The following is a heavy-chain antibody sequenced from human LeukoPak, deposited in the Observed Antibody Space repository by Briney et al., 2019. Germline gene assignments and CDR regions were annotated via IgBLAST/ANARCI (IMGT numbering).Heavy chain of an antibody. D-gene: IGHD7-27*01. Sequence: PGGSLRLSCAASGFTFSNYAMDWVRQAPGTGLEWVSAITGNGGSTYYADSVKGRFTISRDNSKNTLYLQMNSLRAEDTAVYYCAKVDRRTAKNWGLNWFDPWGQGTLVTVSS. J-gene: IGHJ5*02. CDR2: ITGNGGST. CDR1: GFTFSNYA. CDR3: AKVDRRTAKNWGLNWFDP. V-gene: IGHV3-23*01.